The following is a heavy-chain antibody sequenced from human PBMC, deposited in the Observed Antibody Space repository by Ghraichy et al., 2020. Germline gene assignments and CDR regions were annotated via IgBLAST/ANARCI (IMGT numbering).Heavy chain of an antibody. CDR2: ISGSGGST. J-gene: IGHJ4*02. Sequence: GGSLRLSCAASGFTFSSYAMSWVRQAPGKRLEWVSAISGSGGSTYYADSVKGRFTISRDNSKNTLYLQMNSLRAEDTAVYYCAKGLVVVPHGFDYWGQGTLVTVSS. V-gene: IGHV3-23*01. CDR1: GFTFSSYA. D-gene: IGHD3-22*01. CDR3: AKGLVVVPHGFDY.